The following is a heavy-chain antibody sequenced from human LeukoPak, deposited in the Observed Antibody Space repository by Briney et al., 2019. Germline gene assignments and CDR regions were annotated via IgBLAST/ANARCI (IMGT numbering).Heavy chain of an antibody. J-gene: IGHJ4*02. CDR3: ARVPPNGAHFDY. CDR2: IYSGGST. D-gene: IGHD4-17*01. Sequence: PGGSLRLSCAASGFTVSSNYMSWVRQAPGKGLEWVSVIYSGGSTYYADSVKGRFTISRDNSKTTLYLQMNSLRAEATAVYYCARVPPNGAHFDYWGQGTLVTVSS. CDR1: GFTVSSNY. V-gene: IGHV3-66*02.